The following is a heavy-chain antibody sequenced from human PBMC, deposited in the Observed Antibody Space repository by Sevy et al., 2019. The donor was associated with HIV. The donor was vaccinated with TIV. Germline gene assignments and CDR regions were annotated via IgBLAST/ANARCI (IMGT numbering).Heavy chain of an antibody. D-gene: IGHD1-26*01. CDR3: ARGHYYVPYYYGMDV. CDR2: ISYDGSNK. J-gene: IGHJ6*02. Sequence: GGSLRLSCAASGFTFSSYAMHWVRQAPGKGLEWVAVISYDGSNKYYADSVKGRFTISRDNSKNTLYLQMSSLRAEDTAVYYCARGHYYVPYYYGMDVWGQGTTVTVSS. CDR1: GFTFSSYA. V-gene: IGHV3-30-3*01.